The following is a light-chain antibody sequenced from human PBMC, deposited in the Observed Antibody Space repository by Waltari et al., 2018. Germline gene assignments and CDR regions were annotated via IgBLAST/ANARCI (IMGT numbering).Light chain of an antibody. CDR3: QQYKNWPQWT. Sequence: EMVMTQSPAPLSVSPRERATLSCRASQSVNSNLAWYQQKPGQAPRLLIYSASTRATGVPARFSGSGSGTEFTLTISSLQSEDFAVYYCQQYKNWPQWTFGQGTKVDSK. J-gene: IGKJ1*01. CDR2: SAS. V-gene: IGKV3-15*01. CDR1: QSVNSN.